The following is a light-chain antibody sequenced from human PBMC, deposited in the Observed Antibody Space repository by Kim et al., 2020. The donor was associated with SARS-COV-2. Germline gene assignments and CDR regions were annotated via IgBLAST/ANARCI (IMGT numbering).Light chain of an antibody. CDR2: EVK. CDR1: NSEVVTLNL. CDR3: CSYAGSRTYV. V-gene: IGLV2-23*02. Sequence: GQTITISCTGTNSEVVTLNLVSWYQHHPGKAPKVLLYEVKNRPSGISSRFSGSKSGNTASLTISGLQAEDEADYYCCSYAGSRTYVFGTGTKVTVL. J-gene: IGLJ1*01.